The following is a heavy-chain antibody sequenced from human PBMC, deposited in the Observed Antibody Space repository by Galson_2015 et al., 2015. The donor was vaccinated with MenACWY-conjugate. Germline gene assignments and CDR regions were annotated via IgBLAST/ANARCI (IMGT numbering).Heavy chain of an antibody. Sequence: LRLSCAASGFTFSSYWMPWVRQGPGKGLVWVSRINSDGSSTNYADSVKGRFTISRDNAKNTLYLQMNSLRAEDTAVYYCARGGQGLAAAEDNWFDPWGQGTLVTVSS. CDR3: ARGGQGLAAAEDNWFDP. J-gene: IGHJ5*02. CDR1: GFTFSSYW. V-gene: IGHV3-74*01. CDR2: INSDGSST. D-gene: IGHD6-13*01.